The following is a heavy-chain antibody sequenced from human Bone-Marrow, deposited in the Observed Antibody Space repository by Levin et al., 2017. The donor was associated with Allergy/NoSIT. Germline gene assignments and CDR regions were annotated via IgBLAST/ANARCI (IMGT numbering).Heavy chain of an antibody. CDR2: ISGSGGST. J-gene: IGHJ4*02. V-gene: IGHV3-23*01. CDR3: AKIPVRYCSSTSCFTFDY. Sequence: GESLKISCAASGFTFSSYAMSWVRQAPGKGLEWVSAISGSGGSTYYADSVKGRFTISRDNSKNTLYLQMNSLRAEDTAVYYCAKIPVRYCSSTSCFTFDYWGQGTLVTVSS. D-gene: IGHD2-2*01. CDR1: GFTFSSYA.